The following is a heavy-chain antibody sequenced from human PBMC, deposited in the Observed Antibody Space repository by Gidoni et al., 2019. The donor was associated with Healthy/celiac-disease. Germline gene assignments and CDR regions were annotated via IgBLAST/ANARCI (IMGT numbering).Heavy chain of an antibody. J-gene: IGHJ3*02. CDR1: GFTFDDYA. V-gene: IGHV3-9*01. CDR2: ISWNSGSI. CDR3: AKGNSPDSSGYYWRDAFDI. D-gene: IGHD3-22*01. Sequence: EVQLVASGGGLVQPGRSLRLSCAASGFTFDDYAMHWVRQAPGKGLEWVSGISWNSGSIGYADSVKGRFTISRDNAKNSLYLQMNSLRAEDTALYYCAKGNSPDSSGYYWRDAFDIWGQGTMVTVSS.